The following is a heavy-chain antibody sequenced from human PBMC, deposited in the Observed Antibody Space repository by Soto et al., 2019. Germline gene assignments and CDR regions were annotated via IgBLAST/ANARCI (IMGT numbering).Heavy chain of an antibody. Sequence: SETLSLTCSVSGGSISSYYWSWIRQSAGKGLEWIGRVYNSGATSYNPSLKSRVTRSADTSNNQFSLKLSSVTAADTAVYYCARDGSDSYGLDVWGQGTTVTVSS. J-gene: IGHJ6*02. D-gene: IGHD6-25*01. CDR2: VYNSGAT. CDR3: ARDGSDSYGLDV. V-gene: IGHV4-4*07. CDR1: GGSISSYY.